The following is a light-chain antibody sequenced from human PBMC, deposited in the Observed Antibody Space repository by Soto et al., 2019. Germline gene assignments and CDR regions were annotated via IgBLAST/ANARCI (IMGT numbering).Light chain of an antibody. V-gene: IGKV4-1*01. Sequence: DIVMTQSPDSLAVSLGERATINCKSSQSVLYSSNNKNYLAWYQQKPGQPPKLLIYWASTRESGVPDRFSGSGSGTDFTLTISSLQAEDVAVYYCQHRAYWPITFGGGTKVEIK. CDR3: QHRAYWPIT. CDR1: QSVLYSSNNKNY. CDR2: WAS. J-gene: IGKJ4*01.